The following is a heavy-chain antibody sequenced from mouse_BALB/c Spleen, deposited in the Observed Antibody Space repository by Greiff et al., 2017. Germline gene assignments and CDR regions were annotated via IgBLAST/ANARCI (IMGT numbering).Heavy chain of an antibody. CDR3: ARGRYDYYAMDY. V-gene: IGHV5-6-5*01. CDR2: ISSGGST. CDR1: GFTFSSYA. J-gene: IGHJ4*01. Sequence: EVKVVESGGGLVKPGGSLKLSCAASGFTFSSYAMSWVRQTPEKRLEWVASISSGGSTYYPDSVKGRFTISRDNARNILYLQMSSLRSEDTAMYYCARGRYDYYAMDYWGQGTSVTVSS. D-gene: IGHD1-1*02.